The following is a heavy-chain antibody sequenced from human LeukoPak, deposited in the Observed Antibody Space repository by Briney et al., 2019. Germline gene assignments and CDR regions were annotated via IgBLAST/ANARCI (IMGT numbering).Heavy chain of an antibody. D-gene: IGHD3-9*01. CDR2: ISYDGSNK. CDR1: GFTFSSYG. CDR3: AKSRSDILTGYYGPFDY. Sequence: GRSLRLSCAASGFTFSSYGMHWVRQAPGKGLEWVAVISYDGSNKYYADSVKGRFTISRDNSKNTLNLQMNSLRAEDTAVYYCAKSRSDILTGYYGPFDYWGQGTLVTVSS. J-gene: IGHJ4*02. V-gene: IGHV3-30*18.